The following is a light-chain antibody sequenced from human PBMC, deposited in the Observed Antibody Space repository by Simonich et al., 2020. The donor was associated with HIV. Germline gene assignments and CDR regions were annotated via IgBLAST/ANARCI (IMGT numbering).Light chain of an antibody. CDR1: QSVSSIY. V-gene: IGKV3-20*01. J-gene: IGKJ1*01. CDR2: GAS. CDR3: QQYGSSQT. Sequence: EIVLTQSPGTLSLSPGERATLSCRASQSVSSIYLAWYQQKPGLAPRLLIYGASSRATGIPDRFSGSGSGTDFTLTISRLEPEDFAVYYCQQYGSSQTFGQGTKVEIK.